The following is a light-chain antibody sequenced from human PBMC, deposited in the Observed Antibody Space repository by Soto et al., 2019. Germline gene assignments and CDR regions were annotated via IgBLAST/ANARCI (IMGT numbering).Light chain of an antibody. V-gene: IGLV2-14*03. CDR2: DVS. CDR1: SSDVSGYGY. CDR3: SSYSKTSPVI. J-gene: IGLJ2*01. Sequence: QSALTQPASMSGSPGQSITISCTGTSSDVSGYGYVSWYQQHPGKPPKLMIYDVSDRPSGVSNRFSGSKSGNTTSLAISGLQAEDDADYYCSSYSKTSPVIFGGGTKLTVL.